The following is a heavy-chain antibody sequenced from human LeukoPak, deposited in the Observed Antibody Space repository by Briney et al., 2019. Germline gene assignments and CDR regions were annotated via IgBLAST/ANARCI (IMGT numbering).Heavy chain of an antibody. V-gene: IGHV4-39*07. D-gene: IGHD3-10*01. CDR2: IYYTGST. Sequence: SETLSLTCTVSGGSISSDTYYRGWIRQTPGKGLEWIGTIYYTGSTYFNPSLKSRASISLDTSKNQFSLRLNSVTAADTAVYYCAREDGSGTYYRDYWGQGTPVTVSS. CDR3: AREDGSGTYYRDY. CDR1: GGSISSDTYY. J-gene: IGHJ4*02.